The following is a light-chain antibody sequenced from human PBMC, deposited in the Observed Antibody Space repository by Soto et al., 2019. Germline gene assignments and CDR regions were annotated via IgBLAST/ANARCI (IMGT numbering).Light chain of an antibody. V-gene: IGKV1-27*01. J-gene: IGKJ1*01. CDR2: GAS. CDR3: QKYDRTPWT. CDR1: QGVRNH. Sequence: DIQMTQSPSSLSASVGDRVTITCRASQGVRNHLAWYQQKPGKVPKLLIYGASTLQSGVPSRFSGRGSGTDFTLTISSLQPEDVATYYCQKYDRTPWTFGQGTKVEIK.